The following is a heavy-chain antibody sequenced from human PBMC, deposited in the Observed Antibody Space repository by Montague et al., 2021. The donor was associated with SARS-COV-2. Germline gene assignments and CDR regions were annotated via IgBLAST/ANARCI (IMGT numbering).Heavy chain of an antibody. CDR2: IYDGGST. CDR1: GGSISSNNYY. J-gene: IGHJ3*02. Sequence: ETLSLTCTVPGGSISSNNYYWDWIRQPPGKGLEWIGSIYDGGSTYYNPSLKSRVTISVDTSKNHFSLKLNSVTAADTAVYYCARRGRKLLPVATTIGGFDIWGQGTMVTVSS. V-gene: IGHV4-39*02. D-gene: IGHD5-12*01. CDR3: ARRGRKLLPVATTIGGFDI.